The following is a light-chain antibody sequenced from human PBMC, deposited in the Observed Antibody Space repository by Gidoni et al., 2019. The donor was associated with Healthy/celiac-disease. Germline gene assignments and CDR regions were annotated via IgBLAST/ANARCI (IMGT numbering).Light chain of an antibody. CDR3: QQYDSTPRT. CDR1: QRVLYSSKNKNY. Sequence: DIVVTQSPASLDVALGARAASNCKSSQRVLYSSKNKNYFTWYQQKPGHPPKLLIYWASTRESGVPDLFSGSGSGTDFPLTISILHADDVAVYYRQQYDSTPRTFGQGTKVEIK. CDR2: WAS. V-gene: IGKV4-1*01. J-gene: IGKJ1*01.